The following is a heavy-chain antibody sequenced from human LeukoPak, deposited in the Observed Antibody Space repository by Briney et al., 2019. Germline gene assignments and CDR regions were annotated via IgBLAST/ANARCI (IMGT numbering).Heavy chain of an antibody. Sequence: GGSLRLSCAASGFTFSSYGMHWVRQAPGKGLEWVAFIRYDGSNKYYADSVKGRFTISRDNSKNTLYLQMNSLRAEDTAVYYCARGPSITMVRGVIITPFDYWGQGTLVTVSS. J-gene: IGHJ4*02. CDR1: GFTFSSYG. CDR3: ARGPSITMVRGVIITPFDY. D-gene: IGHD3-10*01. CDR2: IRYDGSNK. V-gene: IGHV3-30*02.